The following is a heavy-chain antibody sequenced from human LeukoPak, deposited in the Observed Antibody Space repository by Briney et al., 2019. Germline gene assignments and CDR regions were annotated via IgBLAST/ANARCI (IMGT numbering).Heavy chain of an antibody. V-gene: IGHV3-30*02. D-gene: IGHD3-22*01. CDR1: GFTFNSYG. Sequence: GGSLRLSCAASGFTFNSYGMHWVRQAPGKGLGWVAFIRYDGRIKYYADSVKGRFTISRDNAKNSLYLQMNSLRAEDTAVYYCARSRRGSGYHGYYFDYWGQGTLVTVSS. J-gene: IGHJ4*02. CDR3: ARSRRGSGYHGYYFDY. CDR2: IRYDGRIK.